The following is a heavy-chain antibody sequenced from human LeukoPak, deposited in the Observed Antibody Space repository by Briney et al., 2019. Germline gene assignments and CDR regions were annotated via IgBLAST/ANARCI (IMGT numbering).Heavy chain of an antibody. D-gene: IGHD3-22*01. Sequence: SETLSLTCNVSGGAVTGSTYYWAWIRQPPGKGLEWIGSMYYSGSTFYTPSLKSRVTISVDTSKNHFSLRLTSVTAADTATYYCARHYYDNTGYYYLDYWGQGTLVTVSS. CDR1: GGAVTGSTYY. V-gene: IGHV4-39*02. J-gene: IGHJ4*02. CDR3: ARHYYDNTGYYYLDY. CDR2: MYYSGST.